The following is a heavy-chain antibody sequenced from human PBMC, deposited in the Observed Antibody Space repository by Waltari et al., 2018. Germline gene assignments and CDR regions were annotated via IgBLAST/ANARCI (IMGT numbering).Heavy chain of an antibody. CDR1: GYTLTEFS. CDR3: ATAVIVGATDY. V-gene: IGHV1-24*01. J-gene: IGHJ4*02. Sequence: VQLVQSGAEVKKPGASVKVSCKVSGYTLTEFSMHWVRQAPGKGLEWMGGFDPEDGETIDAQKFQGRVTMTEATSTDTAYMEPSSLRSEYTAVYYCATAVIVGATDYGGQGTLFTVSS. CDR2: FDPEDGET. D-gene: IGHD1-26*01.